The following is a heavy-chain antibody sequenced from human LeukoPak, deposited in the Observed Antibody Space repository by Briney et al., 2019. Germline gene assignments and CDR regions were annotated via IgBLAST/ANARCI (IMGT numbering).Heavy chain of an antibody. D-gene: IGHD5-24*01. CDR3: ARPRRDGYSLYFDY. Sequence: SETLSLTCTVSGGSISSSSYYWGWIRQPPGKGLEWIGSIYYSGSTYYNPSLKSRVTKSVDTSKNQFSLKLSSVTAADTAVYYCARPRRDGYSLYFDYWGQGTLVTVSS. CDR1: GGSISSSSYY. J-gene: IGHJ4*02. CDR2: IYYSGST. V-gene: IGHV4-39*01.